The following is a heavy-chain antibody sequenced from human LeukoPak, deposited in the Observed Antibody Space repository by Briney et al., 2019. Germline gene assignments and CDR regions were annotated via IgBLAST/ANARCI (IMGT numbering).Heavy chain of an antibody. Sequence: SETLFLTCTVSGGSISSSTYYWGWIRQPPGKGLEWIGSIYYSGSTYYNPSLRSRVTISVDTSKNQFSLRLSSVTAADTAVYYCARHSVYYAYVWGSYRETRYYFDYWGQGTLVTVSS. D-gene: IGHD3-16*02. V-gene: IGHV4-39*01. CDR1: GGSISSSTYY. CDR3: ARHSVYYAYVWGSYRETRYYFDY. J-gene: IGHJ4*02. CDR2: IYYSGST.